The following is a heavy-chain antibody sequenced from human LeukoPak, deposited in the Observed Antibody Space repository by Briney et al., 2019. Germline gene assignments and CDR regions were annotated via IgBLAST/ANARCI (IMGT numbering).Heavy chain of an antibody. J-gene: IGHJ6*03. Sequence: GGFLRLSCAASGFTFDDYGMSWVRQAPGKGLEWVSGINWNGGSTGYADSVKGRFTISRDNAKNSLYLQMNSLRAEDTALYHCAREGEGSSWYLDRYYYYYYMDVWGKGTTVTVSS. V-gene: IGHV3-20*01. D-gene: IGHD6-13*01. CDR1: GFTFDDYG. CDR3: AREGEGSSWYLDRYYYYYYMDV. CDR2: INWNGGST.